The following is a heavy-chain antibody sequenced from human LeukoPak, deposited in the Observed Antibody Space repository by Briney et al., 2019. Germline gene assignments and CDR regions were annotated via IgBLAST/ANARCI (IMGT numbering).Heavy chain of an antibody. V-gene: IGHV3-23*01. CDR1: GFIFSRYA. D-gene: IGHD4-17*01. J-gene: IGHJ3*01. CDR2: MRGDGGDI. CDR3: ANDPNGDYIGAFDF. Sequence: GGSLRLSCTGSGFIFSRYAMVWDRQAPGKGLEWVSAMRGDGGDIRYTDSVKGRFTISRDNSRNTLYLQMNSLRAEDTAVYYCANDPNGDYIGAFDFWGQGTMVTVS.